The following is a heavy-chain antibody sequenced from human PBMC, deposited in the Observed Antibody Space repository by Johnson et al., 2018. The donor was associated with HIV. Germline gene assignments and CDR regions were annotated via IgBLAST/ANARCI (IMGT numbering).Heavy chain of an antibody. D-gene: IGHD7-27*01. CDR2: IGSAGDT. Sequence: EQLVESGGGVVQPGGSLRLSCAASGFTFSNYDMHWVRQATGKGLEWVSAIGSAGDTYYPGSVKGRFTISRENAKTSLYLQLNSLRAGDTAVYYCVRDAGPEGFHPWGAFDIWGQGTLVTVSS. CDR1: GFTFSNYD. CDR3: VRDAGPEGFHPWGAFDI. V-gene: IGHV3-13*01. J-gene: IGHJ3*02.